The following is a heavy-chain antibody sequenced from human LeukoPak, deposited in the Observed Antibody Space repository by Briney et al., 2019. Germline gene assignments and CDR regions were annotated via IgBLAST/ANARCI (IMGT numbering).Heavy chain of an antibody. D-gene: IGHD3-10*01. CDR2: PYNGGNT. CDR3: ARYDGGSGPFDY. CDR1: GFTVSGNY. Sequence: TGGSLRLSCAVSGFTVSGNYMSWVRQAPGKGLEWVSVPYNGGNTYYADSVQGRFTVSRDNSKNTLYLQMNSLRAEDTAVYYCARYDGGSGPFDYWGQGTLVTVSS. J-gene: IGHJ4*02. V-gene: IGHV3-53*01.